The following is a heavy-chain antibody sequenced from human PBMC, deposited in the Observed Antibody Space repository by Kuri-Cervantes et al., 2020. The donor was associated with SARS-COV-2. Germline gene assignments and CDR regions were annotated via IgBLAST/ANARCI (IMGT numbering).Heavy chain of an antibody. J-gene: IGHJ6*03. V-gene: IGHV3-33*01. CDR3: ARDGVPHSAVAYYYSYNMDV. D-gene: IGHD5-18*01. Sequence: GESLKISCAASGFTFSSYGMHWVRQAPGKGLEWVAVIWYDGSNKYYADSVKGRFTISRDNSKNTLYLQMNSLRADDTAVYYCARDGVPHSAVAYYYSYNMDVWGKGTTVTVSS. CDR1: GFTFSSYG. CDR2: IWYDGSNK.